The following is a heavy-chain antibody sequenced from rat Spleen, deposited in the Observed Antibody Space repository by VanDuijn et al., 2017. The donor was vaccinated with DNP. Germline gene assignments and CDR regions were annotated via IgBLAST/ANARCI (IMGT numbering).Heavy chain of an antibody. CDR1: GFIFSSYW. CDR3: ARGSSSIYWYFDF. Sequence: EVQLVESGGGLVQPGRSLKLSCAASGFIFSSYWMYWFRQAPGKGLEWVATISYDGTRTYYPDSVKGRFTISRDDAKSGLYLQMNSLKSEDTATYYCARGSSSIYWYFDFWGPGTMVTVSS. CDR2: ISYDGTRT. V-gene: IGHV5-58*01. D-gene: IGHD1-2*01. J-gene: IGHJ1*01.